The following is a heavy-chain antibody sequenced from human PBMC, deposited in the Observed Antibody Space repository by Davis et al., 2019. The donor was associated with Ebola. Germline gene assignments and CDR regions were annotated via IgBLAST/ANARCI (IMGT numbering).Heavy chain of an antibody. J-gene: IGHJ4*02. V-gene: IGHV7-4-1*02. CDR3: SREAPTVPFDY. CDR1: GYTFTTYA. CDR2: IDTNTGNP. Sequence: ASVKVSCKASGYTFTTYAMNWVRQAPGQGLEWMGWIDTNTGNPTYAQGFTGRFVFSLDTSVSTAYLQISSLRAEDTAVYYCSREAPTVPFDYWRQGTLITVSS.